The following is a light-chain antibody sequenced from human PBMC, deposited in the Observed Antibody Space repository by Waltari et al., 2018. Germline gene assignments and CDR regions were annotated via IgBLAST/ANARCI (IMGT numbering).Light chain of an antibody. CDR1: SSDVGRYNY. Sequence: QSALTQPRSVSGSPGQSVTISCTGTSSDVGRYNYVSWYQQHPGKAPKLMIYDVSKRPSGVPDRFSGSKSGNTASLTISGLQAEDEADYYCCSYAGSVVFGGGTKLTVL. V-gene: IGLV2-11*01. J-gene: IGLJ2*01. CDR3: CSYAGSVV. CDR2: DVS.